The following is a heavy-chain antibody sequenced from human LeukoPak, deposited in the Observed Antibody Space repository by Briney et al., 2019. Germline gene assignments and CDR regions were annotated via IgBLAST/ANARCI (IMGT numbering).Heavy chain of an antibody. CDR2: IYYSGST. D-gene: IGHD4-23*01. Sequence: SETLSLTCTVSGGSISSGGYYWSWIRQHPGKGLEWIGYIYYSGSTYYNPSLKSRVTISVDTSKNQFSLKLSSVTAADTAVYYCARDFRDYGGDEGYFDYWGQGTLVTVSS. CDR1: GGSISSGGYY. J-gene: IGHJ4*02. V-gene: IGHV4-31*03. CDR3: ARDFRDYGGDEGYFDY.